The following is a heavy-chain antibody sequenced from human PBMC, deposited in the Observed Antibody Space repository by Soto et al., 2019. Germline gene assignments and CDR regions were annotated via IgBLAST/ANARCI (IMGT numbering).Heavy chain of an antibody. CDR2: TYYRSKWYN. Sequence: SPTLSLTCAISGDSVSGNSAAWNWIRQSPSRGLEWLGRTYYRSKWYNDYAVSVKSRITVTPDTSKTQFSLHLNSVTPEDTSVYYCARQCPYYGCSDSYSDYWGQGPLVTASS. V-gene: IGHV6-1*01. D-gene: IGHD3-16*01. J-gene: IGHJ4*02. CDR3: ARQCPYYGCSDSYSDY. CDR1: GDSVSGNSAA.